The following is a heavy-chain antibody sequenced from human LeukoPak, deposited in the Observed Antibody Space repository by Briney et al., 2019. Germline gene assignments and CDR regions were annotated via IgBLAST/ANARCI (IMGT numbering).Heavy chain of an antibody. Sequence: GGSLRLSCAASGFTFSSYGMRWVRQAPGKGLEWVAFIRYDGSNKYYADSVKGRFTIPRDNSKNTLYLQMNSLRAEDTAVYYCANPLYDILTGYPLGYWGQGTLVTVSS. CDR1: GFTFSSYG. CDR2: IRYDGSNK. V-gene: IGHV3-30*02. CDR3: ANPLYDILTGYPLGY. D-gene: IGHD3-9*01. J-gene: IGHJ4*02.